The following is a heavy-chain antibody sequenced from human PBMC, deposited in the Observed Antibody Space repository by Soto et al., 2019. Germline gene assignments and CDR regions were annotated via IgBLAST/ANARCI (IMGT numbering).Heavy chain of an antibody. CDR3: ARHGVAVAGTGKGYYYYYGMDV. J-gene: IGHJ6*02. Sequence: SETLSLTCTFSGGSISSYYWSWIRQPPGKGLEWIGYIYYSGSTNYSPSFQGQVTISADKSISTAYLQWSSLKASDTAMYYCARHGVAVAGTGKGYYYYYGMDVWGQGTTVTVSS. V-gene: IGHV4-59*08. CDR1: GGSISSYY. D-gene: IGHD6-19*01. CDR2: IYYSGST.